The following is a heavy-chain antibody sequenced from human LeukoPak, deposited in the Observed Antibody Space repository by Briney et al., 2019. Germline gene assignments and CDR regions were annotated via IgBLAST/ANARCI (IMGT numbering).Heavy chain of an antibody. J-gene: IGHJ2*01. D-gene: IGHD2-8*01. CDR2: IYHSGST. CDR1: GGSISSGGYS. Sequence: SETLSLTCAVSGGSISSGGYSWSWIRQPPGTGLEWIGYIYHSGSTYYNPSLKSRVTISVDRSKNQFSLKLSSVTAADTAVYYCARGETAVSFHFDLWGRGTLVTVSS. CDR3: ARGETAVSFHFDL. V-gene: IGHV4-30-2*01.